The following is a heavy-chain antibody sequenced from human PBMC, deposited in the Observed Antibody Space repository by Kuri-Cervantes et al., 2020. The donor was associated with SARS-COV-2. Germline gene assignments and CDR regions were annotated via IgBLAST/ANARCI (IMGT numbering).Heavy chain of an antibody. CDR3: ARDALTPGRWYYYDSSGYYDY. J-gene: IGHJ4*02. D-gene: IGHD3-22*01. Sequence: SVKVSCKASGGTFSSYAISWVRQAPGQGLEWMGGIIPIFGTANYAQKFQGRVTITADKSTSTAYMELSSLRSEDTAVYYCARDALTPGRWYYYDSSGYYDYWGQGTLVTVSS. V-gene: IGHV1-69*06. CDR2: IIPIFGTA. CDR1: GGTFSSYA.